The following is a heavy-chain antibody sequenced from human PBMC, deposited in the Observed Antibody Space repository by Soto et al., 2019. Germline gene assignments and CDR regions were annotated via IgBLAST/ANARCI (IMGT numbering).Heavy chain of an antibody. CDR2: INHSGST. D-gene: IGHD3-3*01. J-gene: IGHJ6*03. V-gene: IGHV4-34*01. Sequence: SETLSLTCAVYGGSFSGYYWSWIRQPPGKGLEWIGEINHSGSTNYNPSLKSRVTISVDTSKNQFSLKLSSVTAADTAVYYCARGRYYDFWSGYYNSVYYYYMDVWGKGTTVTVSS. CDR1: GGSFSGYY. CDR3: ARGRYYDFWSGYYNSVYYYYMDV.